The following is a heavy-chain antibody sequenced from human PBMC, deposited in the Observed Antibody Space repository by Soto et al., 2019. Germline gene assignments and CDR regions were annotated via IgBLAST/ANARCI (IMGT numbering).Heavy chain of an antibody. J-gene: IGHJ4*02. CDR2: IYWNDDK. V-gene: IGHV2-5*01. Sequence: QITLKESGPTLVKPTQTLTLTCTFSGFSLSTSGVGVGWIRQPPGKALEWLALIYWNDDKRYSPSLKSRLTITKDTFKNQVVLTMTNMDPVDTATYYCAHLGYCSGGSCSRPGFDYWGQGTLVTVSS. CDR1: GFSLSTSGVG. D-gene: IGHD2-15*01. CDR3: AHLGYCSGGSCSRPGFDY.